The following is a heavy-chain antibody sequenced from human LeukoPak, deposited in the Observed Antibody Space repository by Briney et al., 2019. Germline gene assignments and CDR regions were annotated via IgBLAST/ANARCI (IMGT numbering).Heavy chain of an antibody. CDR3: AKADYYDSSGPCID. J-gene: IGHJ4*02. CDR1: GFTFDDYA. V-gene: IGHV3-9*01. D-gene: IGHD3-22*01. Sequence: GGSLRLSCAASGFTFDDYAIHWVRQAPGKGLEWVSGISWNSGSIGYADSVKGRFTISRDNAKNSLYLQMNSLRAEDTALYYCAKADYYDSSGPCIDWGQGTLVTVSS. CDR2: ISWNSGSI.